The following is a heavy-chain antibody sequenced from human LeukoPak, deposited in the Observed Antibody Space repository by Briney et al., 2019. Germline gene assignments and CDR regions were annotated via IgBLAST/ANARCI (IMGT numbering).Heavy chain of an antibody. CDR1: GYTFTSYG. CDR2: ISAYNGNT. D-gene: IGHD3-10*01. V-gene: IGHV1-18*01. J-gene: IGHJ4*02. CDR3: ARSTYYYGSGRDY. Sequence: GASVKVSCKASGYTFTSYGISWVRQAPGQGLEWMGWISAYNGNTNYAQKLQGRVTMTRDTSTSTVYMELSSLRSEDTAEYYCARSTYYYGSGRDYWGQGTLVTVSS.